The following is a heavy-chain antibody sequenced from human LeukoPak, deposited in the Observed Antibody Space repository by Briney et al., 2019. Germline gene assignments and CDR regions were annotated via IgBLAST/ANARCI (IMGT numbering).Heavy chain of an antibody. D-gene: IGHD3-22*01. CDR1: GFTFSSYE. CDR2: ISSSGTTI. Sequence: PGGSLRLSCVASGFTFSSYEMNWVRQAPGKGLEWASYISSSGTTIYYADSVKGRFTISRDNAKNSLYLQMNSLRAEDTAVYYCARDREGYYTDYWGQGTLVTVSS. J-gene: IGHJ4*02. V-gene: IGHV3-48*03. CDR3: ARDREGYYTDY.